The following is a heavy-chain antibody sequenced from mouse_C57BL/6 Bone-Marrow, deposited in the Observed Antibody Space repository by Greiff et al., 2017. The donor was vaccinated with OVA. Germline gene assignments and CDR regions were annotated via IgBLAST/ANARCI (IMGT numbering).Heavy chain of an antibody. CDR3: ARSGQLGLRGYAMDY. CDR1: GYTFTSYW. CDR2: IYPGSGST. Sequence: QVQLQQPGAELVKPGASVKMSCKASGYTFTSYWITWVKQRPGQGLEWIGDIYPGSGSTNYNEKFKSKATLTVDTSSSTAYMQLSSLTSEDSAVYYCARSGQLGLRGYAMDYWGQGTSVTVSS. D-gene: IGHD3-2*01. J-gene: IGHJ4*01. V-gene: IGHV1-55*01.